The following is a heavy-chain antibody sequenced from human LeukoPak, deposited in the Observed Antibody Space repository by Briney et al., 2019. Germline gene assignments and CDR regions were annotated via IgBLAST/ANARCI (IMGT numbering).Heavy chain of an antibody. D-gene: IGHD3-10*01. Sequence: ASVKVSCKASGGTFSSYAISWVRQAPGQGLEWMGGIIPILGTANYAQKFQGRVTITAVKSTSTAYMELSSLRSEDTAVYYCASLARGVIKGDYWGQGTLVTVSS. CDR1: GGTFSSYA. CDR3: ASLARGVIKGDY. V-gene: IGHV1-69*10. J-gene: IGHJ4*02. CDR2: IIPILGTA.